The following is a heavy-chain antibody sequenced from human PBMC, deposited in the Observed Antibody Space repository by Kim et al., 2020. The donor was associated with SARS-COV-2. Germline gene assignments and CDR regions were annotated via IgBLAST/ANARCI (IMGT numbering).Heavy chain of an antibody. V-gene: IGHV4-31*02. CDR3: ARTGDSSGWDYYGMDV. D-gene: IGHD6-19*01. J-gene: IGHJ6*02. Sequence: SLKSRVTISVDTSKNQFSLKLSSVTAADTAVYYCARTGDSSGWDYYGMDVWGQGTTVTVSS.